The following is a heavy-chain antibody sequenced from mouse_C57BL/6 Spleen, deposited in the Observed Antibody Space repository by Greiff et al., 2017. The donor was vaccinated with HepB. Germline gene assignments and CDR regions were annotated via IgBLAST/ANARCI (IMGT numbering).Heavy chain of an antibody. J-gene: IGHJ4*01. Sequence: VQLQQSGPELVKPGASVKISCKASGYAFSSSWMNWVKQRPGKGLEWIGRIYPGDGDTNYNGKFKGKATLTAEKSSSTAYMQLSSLTSEDSAVYFCARLGLFYGSSYGAMDYWGQGTSVTVSS. D-gene: IGHD1-1*01. V-gene: IGHV1-82*01. CDR3: ARLGLFYGSSYGAMDY. CDR2: IYPGDGDT. CDR1: GYAFSSSW.